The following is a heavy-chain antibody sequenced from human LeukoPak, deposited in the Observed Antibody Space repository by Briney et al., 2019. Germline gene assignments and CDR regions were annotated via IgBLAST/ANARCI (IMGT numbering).Heavy chain of an antibody. J-gene: IGHJ4*02. D-gene: IGHD1-26*01. CDR2: IYGSSRT. Sequence: GGSLRLSCAGSGFIVSSNYMSWVRQAAGKGLEWVSVIYGSSRTYYADSVKGRFTISRDNAKNSLYLQMNSLRAEDTALYYCAKGWELLSPLDYWGQGTLVTVSS. V-gene: IGHV3-53*05. CDR1: GFIVSSNY. CDR3: AKGWELLSPLDY.